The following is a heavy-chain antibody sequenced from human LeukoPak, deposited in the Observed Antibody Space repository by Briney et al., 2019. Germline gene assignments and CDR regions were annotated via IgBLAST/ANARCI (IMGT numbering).Heavy chain of an antibody. J-gene: IGHJ4*02. CDR2: ISYDGINE. D-gene: IGHD3-10*01. CDR1: GFTFSSYA. V-gene: IGHV3-30-3*01. Sequence: GRSLRLSCAASGFTFSSYAMHWVRQAPGKGLEWVAVISYDGINEYYTDSVKGRFTISRDNSKNTLYLQMNSLRAEDTAVYYCARQYYYGSGTYYKGFDYWGQGTLVTVSS. CDR3: ARQYYYGSGTYYKGFDY.